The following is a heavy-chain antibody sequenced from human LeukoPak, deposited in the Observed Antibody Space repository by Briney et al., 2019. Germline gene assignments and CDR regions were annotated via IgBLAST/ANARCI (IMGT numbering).Heavy chain of an antibody. J-gene: IGHJ3*02. Sequence: GGSLRLSCAASGFTFSSYWMSWVRQAPGKGLEWVANIKQDGSEKYYVDSVKGRFTISRDNAKNSLYLQMNSLRAEDTAVYYCAKGGGSGSIAPGAFDIWGQGTMVTVSS. CDR3: AKGGGSGSIAPGAFDI. V-gene: IGHV3-7*01. D-gene: IGHD3-10*01. CDR2: IKQDGSEK. CDR1: GFTFSSYW.